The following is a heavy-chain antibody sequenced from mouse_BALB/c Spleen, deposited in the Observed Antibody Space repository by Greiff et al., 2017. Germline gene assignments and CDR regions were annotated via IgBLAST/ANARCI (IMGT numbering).Heavy chain of an antibody. J-gene: IGHJ3*01. CDR3: ARDDGNYWFAY. CDR1: GFTFSDYY. Sequence: EVMLVESGGGLVKPGGSLKLSCAASGFTFSDYYMYWVRQTPEKRLEWVATISDGGSYTYYPDSVKGRFTISRDNAKNNLYLQMSSLKSEDTAMYYCARDDGNYWFAYWGQGTLVTVSA. D-gene: IGHD2-1*01. V-gene: IGHV5-4*02. CDR2: ISDGGSYT.